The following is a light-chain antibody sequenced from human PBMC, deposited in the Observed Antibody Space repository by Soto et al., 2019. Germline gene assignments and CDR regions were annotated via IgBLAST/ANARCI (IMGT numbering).Light chain of an antibody. CDR1: SSDVGNGYDY. V-gene: IGLV2-14*01. Sequence: QSVLTQPASVSGSPGQSITISCSGSSSDVGNGYDYVSWYQQHPGKVPKLLIHEVSNRPSGVSNRFSGSKSGNTASLTISGLQAEDEADYYCLSKTSSISYVFGTGTKVTVL. CDR3: LSKTSSISYV. CDR2: EVS. J-gene: IGLJ1*01.